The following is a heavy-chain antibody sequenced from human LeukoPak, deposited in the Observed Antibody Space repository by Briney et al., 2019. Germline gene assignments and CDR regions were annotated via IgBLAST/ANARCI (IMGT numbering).Heavy chain of an antibody. Sequence: PGGSLRLSCAASGFTFSDYYMSWIRQAPGKGLEWVSYISSSSSYTNYADSVKGRFTISRDNSKNTLYLQMSSLRAEDTAVYYCVKGYCSSTSCRLDYWGQGTLVTVSS. CDR3: VKGYCSSTSCRLDY. D-gene: IGHD2-2*01. CDR1: GFTFSDYY. J-gene: IGHJ4*02. CDR2: ISSSSSYT. V-gene: IGHV3-11*06.